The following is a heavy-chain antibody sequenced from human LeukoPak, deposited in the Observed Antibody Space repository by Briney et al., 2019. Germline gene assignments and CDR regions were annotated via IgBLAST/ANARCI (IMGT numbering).Heavy chain of an antibody. CDR3: ARYYYGSGSFPYVY. Sequence: ASVKVSCKASGYTFTGYYMHWVRQAPGQGLEWMGWINPNSGGTNYAQKFQGRVTMTRDTSISTAYMELSRLRSDDTAVYYCARYYYGSGSFPYVYWGQGTLVTVSS. CDR1: GYTFTGYY. J-gene: IGHJ4*02. V-gene: IGHV1-2*02. D-gene: IGHD3-10*01. CDR2: INPNSGGT.